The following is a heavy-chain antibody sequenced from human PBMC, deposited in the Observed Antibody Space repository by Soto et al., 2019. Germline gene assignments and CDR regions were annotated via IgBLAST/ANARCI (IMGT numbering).Heavy chain of an antibody. CDR1: GGPISSGGYY. CDR3: VRNMVRGVIRYNWFDP. D-gene: IGHD3-10*01. Sequence: SETLSLTCTVSGGPISSGGYYWSWIRQHPGKGLEWIGYIYCSGSTYYNPSLKSRVTISVDTSKNQFSLKLSSVTAADTAVYYCVRNMVRGVIRYNWFDPWGQGTLVTISS. J-gene: IGHJ5*02. V-gene: IGHV4-31*03. CDR2: IYCSGST.